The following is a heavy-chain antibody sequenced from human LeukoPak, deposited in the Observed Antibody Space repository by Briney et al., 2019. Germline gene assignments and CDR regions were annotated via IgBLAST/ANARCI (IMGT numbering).Heavy chain of an antibody. CDR3: ASKESWDSSGYHPSGY. CDR1: GFTFSSYS. CDR2: ISSSSSYI. V-gene: IGHV3-21*01. Sequence: GGSLRLSCAASGFTFSSYSMNWVRQAPGKGLEWVSSISSSSSYIYYADSVKGRFTISRDNAKNSLYLQMNSLRAEDTAVYYCASKESWDSSGYHPSGYWGRGTLVTVSS. D-gene: IGHD3-22*01. J-gene: IGHJ4*02.